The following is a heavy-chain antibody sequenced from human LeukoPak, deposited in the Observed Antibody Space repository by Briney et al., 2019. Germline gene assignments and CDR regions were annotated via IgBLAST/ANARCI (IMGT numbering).Heavy chain of an antibody. CDR1: GGSISSYY. CDR3: ARHSGSGTSYDY. D-gene: IGHD2-15*01. V-gene: IGHV4-59*08. CDR2: IYYSGST. J-gene: IGHJ4*02. Sequence: PSETLSLTCTVSGGSISSYYWSWIRRPPGKGLEWIGYIYYSGSTNYNPSLKSRVTISVDTSKNQFSLKLSSVTAADTAVYYCARHSGSGTSYDYWGQGTLVTVSS.